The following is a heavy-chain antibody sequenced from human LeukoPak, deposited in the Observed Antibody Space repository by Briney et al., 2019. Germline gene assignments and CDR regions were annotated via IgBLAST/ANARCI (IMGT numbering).Heavy chain of an antibody. CDR3: AKASHYYDSSGFDY. Sequence: GGSLRLSCAASGFTFDDYTMHWVRQAPGKGLEWVSLISWDGGSTYYADSVKGRFTISRDNSKNSLYLQMNSLRTEDIALYYCAKASHYYDSSGFDYWGQGTLVTVSS. CDR1: GFTFDDYT. D-gene: IGHD3-22*01. CDR2: ISWDGGST. J-gene: IGHJ4*02. V-gene: IGHV3-43*01.